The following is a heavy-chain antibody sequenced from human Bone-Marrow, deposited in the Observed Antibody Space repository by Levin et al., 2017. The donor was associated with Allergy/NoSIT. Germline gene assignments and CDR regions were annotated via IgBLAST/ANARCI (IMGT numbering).Heavy chain of an antibody. CDR1: GGSTSSSY. V-gene: IGHV4-59*01. J-gene: IGHJ3*02. CDR2: IYSSGST. D-gene: IGHD2-2*01. Sequence: KSSETLSLTCSVSGGSTSSSYWSWIRQSPGKGLEWVGYIYSSGSTNYNPSLKSRVTMSIDTSKSQFSLKLSSVTAADTAVYYCARDTAAMSAFDIWGQGTMVSVSS. CDR3: ARDTAAMSAFDI.